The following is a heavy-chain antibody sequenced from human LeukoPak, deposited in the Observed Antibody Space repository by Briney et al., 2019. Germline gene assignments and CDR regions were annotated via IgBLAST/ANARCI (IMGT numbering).Heavy chain of an antibody. D-gene: IGHD3-10*01. J-gene: IGHJ3*02. CDR3: AKDHDYYASGPI. CDR1: GFIFSNYA. Sequence: GGSLRLSCAVSGFIFSNYAMNWVRQAPGKGLEWDSAISGSGDSTYYADSVKGRFTISRDNPKNTLSLQMNSLRAEDTAVYYCAKDHDYYASGPIWGQGTMVTVSS. CDR2: ISGSGDST. V-gene: IGHV3-23*01.